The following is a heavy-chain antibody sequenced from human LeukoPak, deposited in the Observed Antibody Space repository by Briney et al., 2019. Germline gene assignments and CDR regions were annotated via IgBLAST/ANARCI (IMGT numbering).Heavy chain of an antibody. CDR3: ARELWFGESLTDY. CDR2: INPNSGGT. V-gene: IGHV1-2*02. Sequence: ASVKVSCKASGYTFTGYYMHWVRQAPGQGLEWMGWINPNSGGTNYAQKFQGRVTMTRDTSISTAYMELSRLRSDDTAVYYCARELWFGESLTDYWGQGTLVTVSS. J-gene: IGHJ4*02. CDR1: GYTFTGYY. D-gene: IGHD3-10*01.